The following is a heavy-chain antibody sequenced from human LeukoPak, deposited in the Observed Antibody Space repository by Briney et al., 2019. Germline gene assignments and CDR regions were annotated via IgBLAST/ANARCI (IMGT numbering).Heavy chain of an antibody. Sequence: ASVNVPCKASGYTFTRYDIDWVRQATGQGREWMGWMNPNSGDTGCAQKFQGRVSMTRNPSISTAYMELSSLRSEDTAVYYCARDLLAYCGGDCYSRPLGFAPWGQGTLVTVSS. CDR1: GYTFTRYD. V-gene: IGHV1-8*01. CDR3: ARDLLAYCGGDCYSRPLGFAP. CDR2: MNPNSGDT. J-gene: IGHJ5*02. D-gene: IGHD2-21*02.